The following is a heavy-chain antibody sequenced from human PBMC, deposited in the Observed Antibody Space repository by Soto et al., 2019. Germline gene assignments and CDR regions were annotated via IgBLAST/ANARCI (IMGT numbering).Heavy chain of an antibody. CDR3: ARAASWCYFYYGMDV. J-gene: IGHJ6*02. CDR2: MNPNSGNT. CDR1: GYTFTSYD. V-gene: IGHV1-8*01. D-gene: IGHD2-15*01. Sequence: QVQLVQSGAEVKKRGASVKVSCKASGYTFTSYDINWVRQATGQGLEWMGWMNPNSGNTGYAQKFQGRVTMTRNTSISTAYMELSSLRSEDTAVYYCARAASWCYFYYGMDVWGQGTTVTVSS.